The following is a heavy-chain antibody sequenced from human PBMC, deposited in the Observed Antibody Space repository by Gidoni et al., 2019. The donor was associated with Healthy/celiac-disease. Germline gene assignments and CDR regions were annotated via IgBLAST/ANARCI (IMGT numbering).Heavy chain of an antibody. CDR1: GFTFSSYG. D-gene: IGHD3-22*01. CDR3: AREWAGSPVVINDAFDI. V-gene: IGHV3-33*01. CDR2: IWYDGSNK. J-gene: IGHJ3*02. Sequence: QVQLVESGGGVVQPGRSLRLSCAASGFTFSSYGMHWVRQAPGKGLEWVAVIWYDGSNKYYADSVKGRFTISRDNSKNTLYLQMNSLRAEDTAVYYCAREWAGSPVVINDAFDIWGQGTMVTVSS.